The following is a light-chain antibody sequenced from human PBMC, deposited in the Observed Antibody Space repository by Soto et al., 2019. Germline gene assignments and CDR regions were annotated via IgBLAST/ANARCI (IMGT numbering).Light chain of an antibody. CDR1: LTGGSDY. CDR2: GAS. Sequence: VLTQSPGTLSLSPGERATLSCRASLTGGSDYLAWYQHKPGQAPRLLIYGASSRATGIPDRFSGSGSGTDFTLTISRLEPEDFAVYYCQQYGSSPFTFGPGTKVDIK. J-gene: IGKJ3*01. CDR3: QQYGSSPFT. V-gene: IGKV3-20*01.